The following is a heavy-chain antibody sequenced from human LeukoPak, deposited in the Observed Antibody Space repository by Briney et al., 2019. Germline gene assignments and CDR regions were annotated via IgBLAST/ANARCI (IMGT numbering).Heavy chain of an antibody. V-gene: IGHV1-69*04. CDR1: GGIFSSYT. D-gene: IGHD3-22*01. Sequence: SSVKVSCKASGGIFSSYTISWVRQAPGQGLEWMGRIIPILGIANYAQKFPGRVTITADKSTSTAYMELSSLRSEDTAVYYCARDGTQYYYDSSGYYWFDPWGQGTLVTVSS. CDR3: ARDGTQYYYDSSGYYWFDP. J-gene: IGHJ5*02. CDR2: IIPILGIA.